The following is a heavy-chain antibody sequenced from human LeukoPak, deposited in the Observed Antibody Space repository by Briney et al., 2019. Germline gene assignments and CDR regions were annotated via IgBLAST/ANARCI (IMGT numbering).Heavy chain of an antibody. J-gene: IGHJ4*02. CDR3: ARDPQRFTMIVVVTPDY. D-gene: IGHD3-22*01. CDR1: GFTFSSYG. Sequence: PGGSLRPSCAASGFTFSSYGMHWVRQAPGKGLGWGAVIWYDGSNKYYADSVKGRFTISRDNSKNTLYLQMNSLRAEDTAVYYCARDPQRFTMIVVVTPDYWGQGTLVTVSS. CDR2: IWYDGSNK. V-gene: IGHV3-33*01.